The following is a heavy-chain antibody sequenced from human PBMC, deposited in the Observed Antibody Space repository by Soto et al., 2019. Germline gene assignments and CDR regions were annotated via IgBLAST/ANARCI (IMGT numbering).Heavy chain of an antibody. J-gene: IGHJ4*02. CDR2: IKSKTDGGTT. D-gene: IGHD3-22*01. CDR3: TTDPVTMIVVVPSSG. CDR1: GFTFSNAW. Sequence: GGSMRLSCAASGFTFSNAWMNWVRQAPGKGLEWVGRIKSKTDGGTTDYAAPVKGRFTISRDDSKNTLYLQMNSLKTEDTAVYYCTTDPVTMIVVVPSSGWGQGTLVTVSS. V-gene: IGHV3-15*07.